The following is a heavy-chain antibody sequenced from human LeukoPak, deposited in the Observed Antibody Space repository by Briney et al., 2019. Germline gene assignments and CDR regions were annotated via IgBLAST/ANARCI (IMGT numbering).Heavy chain of an antibody. Sequence: GSLRLSCAASGFPFSVYAMSWVRQAPGKGLVWVSTISDSGDSTYYADSVKGRFTISRDNSKSTLYLQTNSLRVEDTAVYYCVKADRGWGVITKDWGQGTLVTVSS. V-gene: IGHV3-23*01. CDR2: ISDSGDST. CDR1: GFPFSVYA. CDR3: VKADRGWGVITKD. J-gene: IGHJ4*02. D-gene: IGHD3-10*01.